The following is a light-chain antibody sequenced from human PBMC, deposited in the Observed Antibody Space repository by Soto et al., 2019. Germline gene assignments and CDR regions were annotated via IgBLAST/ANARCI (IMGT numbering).Light chain of an antibody. CDR2: KAF. J-gene: IGKJ2*01. CDR1: QSIVYSDGNAY. CDR3: MQGTHWPPVT. V-gene: IGKV2-30*01. Sequence: DVVMTQSPLSLPVTLGQPASISCRSSQSIVYSDGNAYLSWFQQRPGQSPRRLIYKAFNRDSGVPDIFSGSGSGTDFTLKISRVEAEDVGVYYCMQGTHWPPVTFGQGTKLEIK.